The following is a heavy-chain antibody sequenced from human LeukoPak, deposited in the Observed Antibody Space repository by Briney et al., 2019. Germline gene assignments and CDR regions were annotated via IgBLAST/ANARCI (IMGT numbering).Heavy chain of an antibody. V-gene: IGHV3-23*01. Sequence: GGSLRLSCAASGFTFSSYGMRWVRQAPRKGREWVSAITATSSSTHDADSGQGRLTISRDNSKNTLYLQMNSLRPEDTAIYYCAKLFESGTYNNFFHYWGQGTLVTVSS. CDR3: AKLFESGTYNNFFHY. CDR1: GFTFSSYG. D-gene: IGHD3-10*01. J-gene: IGHJ4*02. CDR2: ITATSSST.